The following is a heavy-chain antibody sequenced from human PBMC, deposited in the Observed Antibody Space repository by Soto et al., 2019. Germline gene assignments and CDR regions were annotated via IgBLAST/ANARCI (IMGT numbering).Heavy chain of an antibody. V-gene: IGHV3-33*01. CDR3: TRVTFDV. CDR2: IWFDGSKE. CDR1: GVILTTSA. J-gene: IGHJ6*02. Sequence: PGGSLRLSCAEPGVILTTSAMHWVRLSLDKALEWVAVIWFDGSKEFYADPVRGRLTISMDTSKNTVFLQMNNVRAEDTALYYCTRVTFDVRDQAPTVTVS.